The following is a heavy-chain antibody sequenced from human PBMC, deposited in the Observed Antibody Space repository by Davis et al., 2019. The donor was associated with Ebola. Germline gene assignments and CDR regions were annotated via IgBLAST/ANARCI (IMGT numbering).Heavy chain of an antibody. CDR3: AAAAYSYGNYYYYYGMDV. CDR1: GFTFTSSA. D-gene: IGHD5-18*01. CDR2: IVVGSGNT. V-gene: IGHV1-58*01. Sequence: SVKVSCKASGFTFTSSAVQWVRQARGQRLEWLGWIVVGSGNTNYAQKFQERVTITRDMSTSTAYMELSSLRSEDTAVYYCAAAAYSYGNYYYYYGMDVWGKGTTVTVSS. J-gene: IGHJ6*04.